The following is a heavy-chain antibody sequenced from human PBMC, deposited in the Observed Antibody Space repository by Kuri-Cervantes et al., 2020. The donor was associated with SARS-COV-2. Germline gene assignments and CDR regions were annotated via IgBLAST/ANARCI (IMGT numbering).Heavy chain of an antibody. V-gene: IGHV3-9*01. D-gene: IGHD3-3*01. Sequence: SLKISCAASGFTFDDYAMHWVRQAPGKGLEWVSGISWNSGSIGYADSVKGRFTISRDNSKNTLYLQMNSLRAEDTAVYYCAKDALGGGFDPWGQGTLVTVSS. CDR1: GFTFDDYA. CDR3: AKDALGGGFDP. J-gene: IGHJ5*02. CDR2: ISWNSGSI.